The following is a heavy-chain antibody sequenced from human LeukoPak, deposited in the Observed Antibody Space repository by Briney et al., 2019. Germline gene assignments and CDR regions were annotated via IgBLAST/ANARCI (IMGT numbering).Heavy chain of an antibody. J-gene: IGHJ4*02. Sequence: SVKVSCKASGGTFSSYAFSWVRQAPGQGLEWMGGIIPIFGTTYYAQKYQGRVTITADESTSTVYMELSSLTSEDTAIYYCARDSAEQWLTYCFDYWGQGTLVTVSS. V-gene: IGHV1-69*13. CDR2: IIPIFGTT. CDR1: GGTFSSYA. CDR3: ARDSAEQWLTYCFDY. D-gene: IGHD6-19*01.